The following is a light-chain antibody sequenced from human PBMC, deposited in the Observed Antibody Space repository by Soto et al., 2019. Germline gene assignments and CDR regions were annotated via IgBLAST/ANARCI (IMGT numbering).Light chain of an antibody. Sequence: EIVLTQSPATLSLSPGERATLSCRASQSVTTFLAWYQQKPGQAPRLLIYDASNRATGIPPRFSGRGSGTDFTLTISSLEPEDFAVYYCQQRSNWPRYTFGQVTKLEIK. J-gene: IGKJ2*01. CDR3: QQRSNWPRYT. CDR2: DAS. V-gene: IGKV3-11*01. CDR1: QSVTTF.